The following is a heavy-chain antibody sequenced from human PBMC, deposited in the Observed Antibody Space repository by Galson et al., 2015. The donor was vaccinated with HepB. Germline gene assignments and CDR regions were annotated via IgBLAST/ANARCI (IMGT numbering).Heavy chain of an antibody. CDR1: GFTFSSYA. Sequence: SLRLSCAASGFTFSSYAMHWVRQAPGKGLEWVAVISYDGSKKYYADSVKGRFTISRDKSKNTLYLQMNSLRPEGTAVYYCARDRQWLASYYNYGMDAWGQGTTVTVSS. D-gene: IGHD6-19*01. CDR3: ARDRQWLASYYNYGMDA. CDR2: ISYDGSKK. V-gene: IGHV3-30*04. J-gene: IGHJ6*02.